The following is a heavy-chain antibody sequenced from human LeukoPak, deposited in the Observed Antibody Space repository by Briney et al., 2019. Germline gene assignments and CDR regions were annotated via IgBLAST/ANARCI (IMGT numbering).Heavy chain of an antibody. J-gene: IGHJ4*02. V-gene: IGHV4-59*01. CDR3: ARHNWNYDFDY. Sequence: SETLSLTCTVSGGSISSYYWSWIRQPPRKGLEWIGYIYYSGSTNYNPSLKSRVTISVDTSKNQFSLKLSSVTAADTAVYYCARHNWNYDFDYWGQGTLVTVSS. D-gene: IGHD1-7*01. CDR1: GGSISSYY. CDR2: IYYSGST.